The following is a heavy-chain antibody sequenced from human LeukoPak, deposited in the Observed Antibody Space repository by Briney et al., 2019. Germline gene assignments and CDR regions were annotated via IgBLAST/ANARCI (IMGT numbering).Heavy chain of an antibody. V-gene: IGHV3-21*01. D-gene: IGHD2-15*01. J-gene: IGHJ6*03. CDR3: ARGMVATASYYYYYYYMDV. Sequence: SVKGRFTISRDNAKNSVYLQMNSLRAEDTAVYYCARGMVATASYYYYYYYMDVWGKGTAVTVPS.